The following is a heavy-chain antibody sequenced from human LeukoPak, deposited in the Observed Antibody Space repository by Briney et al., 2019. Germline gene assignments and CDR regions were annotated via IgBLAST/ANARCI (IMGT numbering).Heavy chain of an antibody. CDR2: ISYDGSNK. Sequence: GGSLRLSCAASGFTFSSYAMHWVRQDPGKGLEWVAVISYDGSNKYYADSVKGRFTISRDNSKNTLYLQMNSLRAEDTAVYYCARVSYSSSWDPIDYWGQGTLVTVSS. D-gene: IGHD6-13*01. CDR1: GFTFSSYA. V-gene: IGHV3-30-3*01. J-gene: IGHJ4*02. CDR3: ARVSYSSSWDPIDY.